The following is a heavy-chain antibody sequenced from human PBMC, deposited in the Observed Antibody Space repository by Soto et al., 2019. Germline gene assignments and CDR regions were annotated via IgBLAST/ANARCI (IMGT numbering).Heavy chain of an antibody. V-gene: IGHV3-9*01. CDR3: AKEKHCSSTSCLNPNYHYGMDV. Sequence: GGSLRLSCAASGFTFDDYAMHWVRQAPGKGLEWVSGISWNSGSIGYADSVKGRFTISRDNAKNSLYLQMNSLRAEDTALYYCAKEKHCSSTSCLNPNYHYGMDVWGQGTTVTVYS. CDR2: ISWNSGSI. CDR1: GFTFDDYA. J-gene: IGHJ6*02. D-gene: IGHD2-2*01.